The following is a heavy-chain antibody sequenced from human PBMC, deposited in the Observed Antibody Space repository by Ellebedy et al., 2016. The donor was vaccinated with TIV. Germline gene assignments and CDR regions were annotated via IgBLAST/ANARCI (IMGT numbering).Heavy chain of an antibody. CDR1: GFTFHDYG. Sequence: PGGSLRLSCAASGFTFHDYGMHWVRQAPGKGLEWVSGISWNSVSRGYADSVKGRFTISRDEAKTSLYLQMSSLRADDTAMYYCAKGAREGSIRGYLDYWGQGTLVTVSS. CDR3: AKGAREGSIRGYLDY. D-gene: IGHD1-26*01. CDR2: ISWNSVSR. V-gene: IGHV3-9*01. J-gene: IGHJ4*02.